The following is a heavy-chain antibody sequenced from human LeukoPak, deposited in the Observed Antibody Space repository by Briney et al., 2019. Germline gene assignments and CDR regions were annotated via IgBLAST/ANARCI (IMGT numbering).Heavy chain of an antibody. CDR1: GGSFSGYY. D-gene: IGHD3-3*01. CDR2: INHSGST. Sequence: SETLSLTCAVYGGSFSGYYWSWIRQPPGKGLEWIGEINHSGSTNYNPSLKSRVTISVDTSKNQFSLKLSSATAADTAVYYCARAYDFWSGYYLWGQGTLVTVSS. J-gene: IGHJ4*02. CDR3: ARAYDFWSGYYL. V-gene: IGHV4-34*01.